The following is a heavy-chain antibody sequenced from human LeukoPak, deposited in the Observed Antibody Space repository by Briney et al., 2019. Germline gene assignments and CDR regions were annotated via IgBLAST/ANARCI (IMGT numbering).Heavy chain of an antibody. V-gene: IGHV4-34*01. CDR2: INHSGST. Sequence: SETLSLTCAVYGGSFSGYYWSWIRQPPGKGLEWIGEINHSGSTNYNPSLKSRVTISVDTSKNQFSLKLSSVTAADTAVYYCASEYYDFWSGYLIRRMTFDYWGQGTLVTVSS. CDR3: ASEYYDFWSGYLIRRMTFDY. CDR1: GGSFSGYY. D-gene: IGHD3-3*01. J-gene: IGHJ4*02.